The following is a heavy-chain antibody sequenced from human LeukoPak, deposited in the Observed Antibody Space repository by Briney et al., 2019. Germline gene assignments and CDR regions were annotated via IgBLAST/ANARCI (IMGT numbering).Heavy chain of an antibody. D-gene: IGHD3-10*01. J-gene: IGHJ4*02. Sequence: ASVKVSCKASGYTVTNYYMHWVRQAPGQGLEWMGMINPSISSTTYAQKFQGRVTVTSDTSTSTVYMEVISLRSEDTAVYYCARSGIWFSTNDWAQGTLVTVSS. CDR1: GYTVTNYY. CDR3: ARSGIWFSTND. V-gene: IGHV1-46*01. CDR2: INPSISST.